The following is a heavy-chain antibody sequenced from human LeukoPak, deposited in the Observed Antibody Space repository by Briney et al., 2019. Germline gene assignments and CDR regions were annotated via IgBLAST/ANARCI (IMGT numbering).Heavy chain of an antibody. V-gene: IGHV4-61*01. CDR2: IYYSGST. D-gene: IGHD3-3*01. J-gene: IGHJ5*02. CDR3: ARGQRGYDFWSGYYAWFDP. CDR1: GGSVSSGSYY. Sequence: SETLSLTCTVSGGSVSSGSYYWSWVRQPPGKGLEWIGYIYYSGSTNYNPSLKSRVTISVDTSKNQFSLKLSSVTAADTAVYYCARGQRGYDFWSGYYAWFDPWGQGTLVTVSS.